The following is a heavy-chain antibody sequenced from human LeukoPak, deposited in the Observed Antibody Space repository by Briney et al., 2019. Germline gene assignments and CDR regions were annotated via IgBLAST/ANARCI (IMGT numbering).Heavy chain of an antibody. CDR3: ARDRGLGYLLPLRKFYYYMDV. Sequence: SVKVSCKASGGTFSSYAINLVRQAPGQGLEWMGGIIPIFGTANYAQKFEGRVTITTDESTSTAYMALSSLRSEDTAVYYCARDRGLGYLLPLRKFYYYMDVWGKGTTVTVSS. CDR2: IIPIFGTA. D-gene: IGHD1-26*01. V-gene: IGHV1-69*05. CDR1: GGTFSSYA. J-gene: IGHJ6*03.